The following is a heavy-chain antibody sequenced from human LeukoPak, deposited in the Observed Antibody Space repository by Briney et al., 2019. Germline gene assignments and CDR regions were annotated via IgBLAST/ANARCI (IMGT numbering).Heavy chain of an antibody. D-gene: IGHD3-3*01. CDR1: GGSISSYY. V-gene: IGHV4-4*07. Sequence: SETLSLTCTVSGGSISSYYWSWIRQPAGKGLEWIGRIYTSGSTNYNPSLKSRVTMSVDTSKNQFSLKLSSVTAADTAVYYCARRIWSGYYRYYGMDVWGQGTTVTVSS. CDR3: ARRIWSGYYRYYGMDV. CDR2: IYTSGST. J-gene: IGHJ6*02.